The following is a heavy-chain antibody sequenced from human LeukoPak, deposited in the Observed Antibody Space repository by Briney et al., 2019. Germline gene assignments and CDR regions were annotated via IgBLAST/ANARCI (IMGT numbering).Heavy chain of an antibody. V-gene: IGHV3-23*01. D-gene: IGHD3-3*02. CDR2: ISGSGGSP. J-gene: IGHJ4*01. CDR1: GFTFSSYA. CDR3: AKEEYRIFGVVVGDY. Sequence: GGSLRLSCAASGFTFSSYAMDWVRQAPGKGLEWVSAISGSGGSPYYVDSVKGRFTISRDNSKNTLYLQMNSLRVEDTAVYYCAKEEYRIFGVVVGDYWGHGTLVTVSS.